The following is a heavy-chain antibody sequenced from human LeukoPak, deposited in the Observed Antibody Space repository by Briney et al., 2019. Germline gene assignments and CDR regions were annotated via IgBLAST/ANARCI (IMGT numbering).Heavy chain of an antibody. J-gene: IGHJ4*02. CDR2: IWYDGSNK. Sequence: PGGPLRLSCAASGFTFSSYGMHWVRQAPGKGLEWVAVIWYDGSNKYYAASVKGRFTISRDNYKNTLYLQMNSLRAEDTAVYYCARDHSSGWYSDYFDYWGQGTLVTVSS. D-gene: IGHD6-19*01. CDR3: ARDHSSGWYSDYFDY. V-gene: IGHV3-33*01. CDR1: GFTFSSYG.